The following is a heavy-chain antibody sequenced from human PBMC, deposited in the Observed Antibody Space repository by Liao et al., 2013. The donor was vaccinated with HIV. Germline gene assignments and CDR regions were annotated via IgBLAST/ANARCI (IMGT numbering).Heavy chain of an antibody. Sequence: QVQLQESGPGLVKPSETLSLTCAVYGGSFSGYYWSWIRQPPGKGLEWIGEINHSGSTNYNPSLKSRVTISVDTSKNQFSLKLSSVTAADTAVYYCARELTSMIVVVQGFDIWGQGTMVTVSS. CDR2: INHSGST. J-gene: IGHJ3*02. CDR1: GGSFSGYY. V-gene: IGHV4-34*01. D-gene: IGHD3-22*01. CDR3: ARELTSMIVVVQGFDI.